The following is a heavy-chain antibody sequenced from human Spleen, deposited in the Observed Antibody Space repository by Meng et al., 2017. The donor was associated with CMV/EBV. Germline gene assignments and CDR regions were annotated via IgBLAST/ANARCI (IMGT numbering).Heavy chain of an antibody. V-gene: IGHV4-4*02. Sequence: CGVSGTSISKRNWWSWVREPPGKGLEWIGEVYHSGYTSYNPSLKSRVTMSVDRSKNQFSLKLSSVTAADTAIYYCARVTEYGGNCFDSWGQGTLVTVSS. CDR1: GTSISKRNW. CDR2: VYHSGYT. CDR3: ARVTEYGGNCFDS. D-gene: IGHD4/OR15-4a*01. J-gene: IGHJ4*02.